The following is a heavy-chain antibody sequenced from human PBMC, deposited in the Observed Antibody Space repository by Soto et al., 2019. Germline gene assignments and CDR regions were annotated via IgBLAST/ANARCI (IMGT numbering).Heavy chain of an antibody. Sequence: ESGGGVVQPGRSLRLSCAASGFTFSSYGMHWVRQAPGKGLEWVAVISYDGSNKYYADSVKGRFTISRDNSKNTLYLQMNSLRAEDTAVYYCAKEGLSLGGMDVWGQGTTVTVSS. CDR1: GFTFSSYG. CDR3: AKEGLSLGGMDV. V-gene: IGHV3-30*18. CDR2: ISYDGSNK. J-gene: IGHJ6*02. D-gene: IGHD3-16*02.